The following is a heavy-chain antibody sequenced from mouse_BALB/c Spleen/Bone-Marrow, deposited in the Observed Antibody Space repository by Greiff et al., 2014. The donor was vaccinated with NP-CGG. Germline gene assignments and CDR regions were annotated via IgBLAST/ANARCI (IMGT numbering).Heavy chain of an antibody. D-gene: IGHD2-10*01. V-gene: IGHV1-67*01. CDR1: RYTFPDFA. CDR3: ARSPYYGNYFDY. J-gene: IGHJ2*01. Sequence: QGQLKGSWPELGGPGGSGKISCKGFRYTFPDFALPWGEQSHAKSLEGIGVISIYYDNTNYNQKFKGKATMTVDKSSSTAYMELARLTSEDSAIYYCARSPYYGNYFDYWGQGTTLTVSS. CDR2: ISIYYDNT.